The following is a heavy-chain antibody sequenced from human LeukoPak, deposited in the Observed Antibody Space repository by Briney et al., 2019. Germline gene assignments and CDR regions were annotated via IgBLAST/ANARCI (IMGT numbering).Heavy chain of an antibody. D-gene: IGHD3-22*01. J-gene: IGHJ5*02. CDR3: ARIPDDPEPNYYDSSGYGGWFDP. CDR2: INHSGST. V-gene: IGHV4-34*01. Sequence: SETLSLTCAVYGGSFSGYYWSWLRQPPGKGLEWIGEINHSGSTNYNPSLKSRVTISVDTSKNQFSLKLSSVTAADTAVYYCARIPDDPEPNYYDSSGYGGWFDPWGQGTLVTVSS. CDR1: GGSFSGYY.